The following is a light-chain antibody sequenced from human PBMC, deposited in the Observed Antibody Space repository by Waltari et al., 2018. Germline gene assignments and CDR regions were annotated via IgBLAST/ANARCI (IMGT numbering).Light chain of an antibody. CDR2: DVS. J-gene: IGLJ2*01. V-gene: IGLV2-14*01. CDR1: SNDVGGYNS. CDR3: SSQSSNDVVL. Sequence: QSALTQPASVSGSPGQSVTIFCAGTSNDVGGYNSVSWYQEHPGQAPRVIIYDVSDRPSGVSDRCAGSKSVNTASLTISGLQAEDEADYYCSSQSSNDVVLFGGGTKLTVL.